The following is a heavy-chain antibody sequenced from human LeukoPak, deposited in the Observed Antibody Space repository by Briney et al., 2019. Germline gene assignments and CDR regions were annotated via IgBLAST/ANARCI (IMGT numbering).Heavy chain of an antibody. CDR3: ARGRRDGYNPDAFDI. J-gene: IGHJ3*02. CDR1: GGSISSHY. D-gene: IGHD5-24*01. Sequence: SETLSLTCTVSGGSISSHYWSWIRQPPGKGLEWIGYIYYTGSTKYIPSLKSRVAMSVDTSRNQFSLKLSSVTAADTAEYYCARGRRDGYNPDAFDIWGQGTVVSVSS. CDR2: IYYTGST. V-gene: IGHV4-59*11.